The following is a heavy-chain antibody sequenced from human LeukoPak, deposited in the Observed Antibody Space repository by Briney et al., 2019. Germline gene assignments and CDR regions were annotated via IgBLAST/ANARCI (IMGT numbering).Heavy chain of an antibody. V-gene: IGHV4-34*01. CDR1: GGSFSGYY. Sequence: SETLSLTCAVYGGSFSGYYWSWIRQPPGKGLEWIGEINHSGSTNYNPSLKGRVTISVDTSKNQFSLKLSSVTAADTAVYYCAGVYGSGSYYPDWFDPWGQGTLVTVSS. D-gene: IGHD3-10*01. CDR3: AGVYGSGSYYPDWFDP. J-gene: IGHJ5*02. CDR2: INHSGST.